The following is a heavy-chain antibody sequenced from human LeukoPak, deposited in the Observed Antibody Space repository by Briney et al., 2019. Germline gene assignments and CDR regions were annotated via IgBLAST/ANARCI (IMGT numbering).Heavy chain of an antibody. Sequence: PGGSLRLSCAASGFTFSSYWMHWVRQAPGKGLEWIGEVNLQGGTNYNPSLLRRVAISVDTSANHVSLQMTSVTAADTAVYYCAREGGSYRPLDYSGQGTLVTVSS. J-gene: IGHJ4*02. CDR3: AREGGSYRPLDY. D-gene: IGHD3-16*02. V-gene: IGHV4-4*02. CDR2: VNLQGGT. CDR1: GFTFSSYW.